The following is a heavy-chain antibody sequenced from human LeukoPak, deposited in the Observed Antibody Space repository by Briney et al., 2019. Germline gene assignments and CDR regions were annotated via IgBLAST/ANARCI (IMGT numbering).Heavy chain of an antibody. J-gene: IGHJ4*02. CDR3: ATERYYGSGAYPYFFDY. CDR1: GFTFSTYA. Sequence: GGSLRLSCAASGFTFSTYATNWVRQAPGKGLEWVSYISSGSGTIYYVDSVKGRFTISRDNAKNSLYLQMNSLRDEDTAVYYCATERYYGSGAYPYFFDYWGQGTLVTVSS. V-gene: IGHV3-48*02. CDR2: ISSGSGTI. D-gene: IGHD3-10*01.